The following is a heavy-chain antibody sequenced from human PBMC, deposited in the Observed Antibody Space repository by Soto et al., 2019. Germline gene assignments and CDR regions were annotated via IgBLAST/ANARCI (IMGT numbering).Heavy chain of an antibody. D-gene: IGHD1-26*01. J-gene: IGHJ6*02. CDR3: ASDLVGASDSYGLDV. Sequence: GGSLRLSCAASGFTFSNYGMHWVRQAPGKGLEWVAIIWHDGNNKYYADSVRGRFIIARDNSKNRLYLQMNSLRAEDTAVYYCASDLVGASDSYGLDVWGQGTPVTVSS. CDR2: IWHDGNNK. V-gene: IGHV3-33*01. CDR1: GFTFSNYG.